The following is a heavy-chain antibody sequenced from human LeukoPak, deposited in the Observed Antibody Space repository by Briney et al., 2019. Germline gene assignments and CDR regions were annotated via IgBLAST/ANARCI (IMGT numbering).Heavy chain of an antibody. Sequence: GGSLRLSCAASGFTFSSYAMHWVREAPGKGLEWVAVISYDGSNKYYADSVRGRFTISRDNYKTTLYLKMNSLRAEDTAVYYCARDPIAAAGTGWVFDYWGQGTLVTVSS. V-gene: IGHV3-30*04. D-gene: IGHD6-13*01. CDR3: ARDPIAAAGTGWVFDY. J-gene: IGHJ4*02. CDR1: GFTFSSYA. CDR2: ISYDGSNK.